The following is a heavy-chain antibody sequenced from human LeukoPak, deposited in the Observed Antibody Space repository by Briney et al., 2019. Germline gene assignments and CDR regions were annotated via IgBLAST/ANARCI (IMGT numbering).Heavy chain of an antibody. CDR2: IFTSGFT. D-gene: IGHD3-10*01. J-gene: IGHJ6*03. CDR3: ARESSGNYYNPLGYMDV. Sequence: SETLSLTCTVSGGSISIYYWNWIRQPAGKGLEWIGRIFTSGFTNYDPSLKSRVTMSVDTSKNQFSLNLSSVTAADTAVYYCARESSGNYYNPLGYMDVWGKGTTVTVSS. CDR1: GGSISIYY. V-gene: IGHV4-4*07.